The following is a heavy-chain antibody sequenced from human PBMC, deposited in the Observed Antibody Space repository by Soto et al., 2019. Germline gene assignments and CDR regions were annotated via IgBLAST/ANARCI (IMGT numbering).Heavy chain of an antibody. D-gene: IGHD3-22*01. Sequence: SETLSLTCTVSGDSMSGYHWNWIRQPPGKGLKWIGYFHNSGSTTYDSSLKSRVTISIDTSKRQSSLKLTSVTTADTAVYYCANYYDSSGYPYGFFQHWGQGTLVTVSS. CDR1: GDSMSGYH. CDR2: FHNSGST. CDR3: ANYYDSSGYPYGFFQH. V-gene: IGHV4-59*01. J-gene: IGHJ1*01.